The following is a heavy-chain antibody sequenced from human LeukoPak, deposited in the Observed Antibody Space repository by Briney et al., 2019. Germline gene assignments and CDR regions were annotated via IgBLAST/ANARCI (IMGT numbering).Heavy chain of an antibody. V-gene: IGHV3-49*04. CDR2: IRSKAYGGTT. CDR3: TRTLPGIAVAGYSDY. D-gene: IGHD6-19*01. J-gene: IGHJ4*02. Sequence: GGSLRLSCTPAAFTFGEYAISWVRQPQGKWLEWVGCIRSKAYGGTTKYAASVKGRFTISRADSTSIASLQMNSLKTEDTAVYYCTRTLPGIAVAGYSDYWGQGTLVTASS. CDR1: AFTFGEYA.